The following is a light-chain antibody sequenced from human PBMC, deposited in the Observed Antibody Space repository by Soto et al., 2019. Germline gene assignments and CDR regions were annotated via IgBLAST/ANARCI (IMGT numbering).Light chain of an antibody. CDR3: QHYDSYPWP. V-gene: IGKV1-5*01. J-gene: IGKJ1*01. CDR1: QNINTW. CDR2: DAS. Sequence: DIQMTQSPSTLSASVGDRVTLTCRASQNINTWLAWFQQRPGTVPKLLIYDASALAHGVPSRFRGSASGTEFTLTITSLQPYFFATYYCQHYDSYPWPFCQGPNADIK.